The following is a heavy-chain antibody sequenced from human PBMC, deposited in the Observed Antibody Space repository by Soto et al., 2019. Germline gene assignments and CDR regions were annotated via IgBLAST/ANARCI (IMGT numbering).Heavy chain of an antibody. D-gene: IGHD5-18*01. Sequence: LRLSCAASGFTLSIYWMNWVRQAPGKGLEWVANIKQDGSEKYYVDSVKGRFTISRDNAKNSLYLQMNSLRAEDTAVYYCARGPVGRYGPNDYWGQGTLVTVSS. CDR2: IKQDGSEK. CDR1: GFTLSIYW. V-gene: IGHV3-7*01. CDR3: ARGPVGRYGPNDY. J-gene: IGHJ4*02.